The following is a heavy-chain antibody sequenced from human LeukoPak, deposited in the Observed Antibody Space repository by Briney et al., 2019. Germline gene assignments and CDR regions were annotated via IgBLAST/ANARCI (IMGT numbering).Heavy chain of an antibody. J-gene: IGHJ5*02. CDR1: GFTVSSNY. Sequence: GGSLRLSCAASGFTVSSNYMSWVRQAPGKGLEWVSVIYSGGSTYYADSVKGRFTISRDNSKNTLYLQMNSLRAEDTAVYYCARADSGGDSSGYTWFDPWGQGTLATVSS. D-gene: IGHD3-22*01. CDR2: IYSGGST. V-gene: IGHV3-53*01. CDR3: ARADSGGDSSGYTWFDP.